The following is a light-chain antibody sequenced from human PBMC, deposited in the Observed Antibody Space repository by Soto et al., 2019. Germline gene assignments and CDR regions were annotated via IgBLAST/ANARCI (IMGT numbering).Light chain of an antibody. V-gene: IGLV2-23*01. J-gene: IGLJ2*01. Sequence: HSALTQPASVSGSPGQSITISCTGTSSDVGSYNLVSWYQQHPGKAPKLMIYEGSKRPSGVSNRFSGSKSGNTASLTISGLQAEDEADYYCCSYAGSSTLRVVFGGGTKVTVL. CDR2: EGS. CDR1: SSDVGSYNL. CDR3: CSYAGSSTLRVV.